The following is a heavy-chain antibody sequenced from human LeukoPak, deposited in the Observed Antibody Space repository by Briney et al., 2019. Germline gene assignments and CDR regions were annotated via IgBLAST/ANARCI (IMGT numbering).Heavy chain of an antibody. Sequence: GGCLRLSCAASGFTFSSYAMSWVRQAPGKGLEWVSAISDTGATTYDADSVKGRFTISRDNSRSTLYLQMNSLRAEDTALYYCAKDTSIGRYCTNGVCSPFDYWGQGTLVTVSS. CDR3: AKDTSIGRYCTNGVCSPFDY. CDR2: ISDTGATT. V-gene: IGHV3-23*01. J-gene: IGHJ4*02. D-gene: IGHD2-8*01. CDR1: GFTFSSYA.